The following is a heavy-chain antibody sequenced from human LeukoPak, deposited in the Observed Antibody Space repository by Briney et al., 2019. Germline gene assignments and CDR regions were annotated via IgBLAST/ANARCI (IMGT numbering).Heavy chain of an antibody. CDR1: GGSFSDYY. V-gene: IGHV4-34*01. CDR3: ARGYREHQTFDSAHYFDY. Sequence: SETLSLTCAVYGGSFSDYYWNRLRQPPGKGLEWIGEINYFGSTNYNPSLKSRVTVSGDTSKNQFSLRLNSVTAADTAVYYCARGYREHQTFDSAHYFDYWAQGTLVTVSS. D-gene: IGHD1/OR15-1a*01. J-gene: IGHJ4*02. CDR2: INYFGST.